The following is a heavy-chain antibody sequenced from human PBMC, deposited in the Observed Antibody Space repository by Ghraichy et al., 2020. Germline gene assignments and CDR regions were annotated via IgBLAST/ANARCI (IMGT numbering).Heavy chain of an antibody. J-gene: IGHJ4*02. D-gene: IGHD3-22*01. CDR2: ITWNSDTL. CDR3: VKDIFYDNSGLNYFDY. Sequence: SLNISCAASRFNFGDYAMHWVRQAPGKGLEWVSGITWNSDTLGYADSVKGRFTISRDNARNSLYLEMNSLRPEDTALYYCVKDIFYDNSGLNYFDYWGQGTLVTVSS. CDR1: RFNFGDYA. V-gene: IGHV3-9*01.